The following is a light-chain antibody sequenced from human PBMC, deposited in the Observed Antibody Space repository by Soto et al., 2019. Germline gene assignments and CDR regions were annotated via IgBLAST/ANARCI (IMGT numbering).Light chain of an antibody. J-gene: IGLJ2*01. CDR3: QSYDSSLSGSVV. CDR2: GNS. Sequence: QAVVTQPPSVSGAPGQGVTISCTGSSSNIGAGYDVHWYRQLPGTAPKLLIYGNSNRPSGVPDRFSGSKSGTSASLAITGLQAEDEADYYCQSYDSSLSGSVVFGGGTKVTVL. CDR1: SSNIGAGYD. V-gene: IGLV1-40*01.